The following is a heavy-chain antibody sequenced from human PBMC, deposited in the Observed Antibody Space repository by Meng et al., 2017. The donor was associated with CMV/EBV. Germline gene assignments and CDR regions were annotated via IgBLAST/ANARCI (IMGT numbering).Heavy chain of an antibody. D-gene: IGHD6-6*01. CDR3: ARYSSSYYFDY. CDR1: GYTFTSYG. CDR2: ISAYNGNT. Sequence: CKASGYTFTSYGISWVRQAPGQGLEWMGWISAYNGNTNYAQKLQGRVTMTTDTSTSTAYMELSSLRSEDTAVYYCARYSSSYYFDYWGQGTLVTVSS. J-gene: IGHJ4*02. V-gene: IGHV1-18*01.